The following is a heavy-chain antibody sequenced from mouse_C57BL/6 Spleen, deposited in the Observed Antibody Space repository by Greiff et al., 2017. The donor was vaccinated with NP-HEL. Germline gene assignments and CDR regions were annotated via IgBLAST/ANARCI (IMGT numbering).Heavy chain of an antibody. CDR2: ISSGSSTI. V-gene: IGHV5-17*01. CDR3: ARYYGSSYYWYFDV. J-gene: IGHJ1*03. Sequence: EVMLVESGGGLVKPGGSLKLSCAASGFTFSDYGMHWVRQAPEKGLEWVAYISSGSSTIYYADTVKGRFTISRDNAKNTLFLQMTSLRSEDTAMYYCARYYGSSYYWYFDVWGTGTTVTVSS. D-gene: IGHD1-1*01. CDR1: GFTFSDYG.